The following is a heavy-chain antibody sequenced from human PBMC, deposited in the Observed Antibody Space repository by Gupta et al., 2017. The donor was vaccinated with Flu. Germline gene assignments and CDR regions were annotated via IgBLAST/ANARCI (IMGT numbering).Heavy chain of an antibody. J-gene: IGHJ4*02. V-gene: IGHV3-23*01. D-gene: IGHD4-4*01. CDR2: ISGSGIST. CDR3: TPSTPGSVTY. Sequence: MSWVRQAQGKGLEWVSAISGSGISTYYADSVKGRFTISRDNSKNTLFLQLNSLRAEDTAVYYCTPSTPGSVTYWGQGTLVTVSS.